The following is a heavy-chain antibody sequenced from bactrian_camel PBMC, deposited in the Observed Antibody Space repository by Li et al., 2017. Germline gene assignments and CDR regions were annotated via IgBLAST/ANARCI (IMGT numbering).Heavy chain of an antibody. J-gene: IGHJ4*01. CDR2: IQDDGAK. CDR3: AVAGGWTSCPNNLVYFNE. CDR1: GYTRRSGC. Sequence: HVQLVESGGGSVQAGGSPSLSCATRGYTRRSGCLAWFRQVPGKEREMVAQIQDDGAKHYDSTAEDRFTISKDSAKNTLYLQMNNLKAEDTAIYYCAVAGGWTSCPNNLVYFNEWGQGTQVTVS. D-gene: IGHD6*01. V-gene: IGHV3S55*01.